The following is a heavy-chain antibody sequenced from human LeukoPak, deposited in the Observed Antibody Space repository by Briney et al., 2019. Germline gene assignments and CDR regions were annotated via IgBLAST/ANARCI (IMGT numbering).Heavy chain of an antibody. V-gene: IGHV4-34*01. CDR3: ATVGAAAGST. CDR1: GGSFSGYY. CDR2: INHSGST. Sequence: PSETLSLTCAVYGGSFSGYYWSWIRQPPGKGLEWIGEINHSGSTNYNPSLKSRVTISVDTSKNQFSPKLSSVTAADTAVYYCATVGAAAGSTWGQGTLVTVSS. J-gene: IGHJ4*02. D-gene: IGHD6-13*01.